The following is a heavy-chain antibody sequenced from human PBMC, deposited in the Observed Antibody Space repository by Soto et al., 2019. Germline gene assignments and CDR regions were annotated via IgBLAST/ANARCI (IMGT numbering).Heavy chain of an antibody. Sequence: GGSLRLSCAASGFTFSNAWMSWVRQAPGKGLEWVGRIKSKTDGGTTDYAAPVKGRFTISTDDSKNTLYLQMNSLKTEDTAVYYCTTDYSKTYCSSTSCKNYYHYYMDVWGKGTTVTVSS. CDR3: TTDYSKTYCSSTSCKNYYHYYMDV. V-gene: IGHV3-15*01. CDR2: IKSKTDGGTT. D-gene: IGHD2-2*01. CDR1: GFTFSNAW. J-gene: IGHJ6*03.